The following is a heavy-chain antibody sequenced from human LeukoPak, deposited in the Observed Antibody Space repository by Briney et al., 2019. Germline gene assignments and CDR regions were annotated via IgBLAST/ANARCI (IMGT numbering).Heavy chain of an antibody. CDR1: GGSISSYY. Sequence: PSETLSLTCTVSGGSISSYYWSWIRQPPRKGLEWIGYIYYSGSTNYNPSLKSRVTISVDTSKNQFSLKLSSVTAADTAVYYCAREVAVAGLDVWGQGTTVTVSS. D-gene: IGHD6-19*01. CDR3: AREVAVAGLDV. V-gene: IGHV4-59*01. J-gene: IGHJ6*02. CDR2: IYYSGST.